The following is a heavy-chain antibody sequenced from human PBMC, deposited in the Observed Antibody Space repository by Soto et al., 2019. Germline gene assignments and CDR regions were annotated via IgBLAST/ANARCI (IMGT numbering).Heavy chain of an antibody. J-gene: IGHJ3*02. Sequence: QVQLQEAGPGLVKPSETLSLTCTVSGGSVSSGSYYWSWIRQPPGKGRAWVGYIYYSGSTNYNPSLKSRVSISVDTAKNQFSLKLSSVGAAGTAVYYCGRDSRYYYDSSGANDAFDIWGQGTMVTVSS. D-gene: IGHD3-22*01. CDR3: GRDSRYYYDSSGANDAFDI. V-gene: IGHV4-61*01. CDR2: IYYSGST. CDR1: GGSVSSGSYY.